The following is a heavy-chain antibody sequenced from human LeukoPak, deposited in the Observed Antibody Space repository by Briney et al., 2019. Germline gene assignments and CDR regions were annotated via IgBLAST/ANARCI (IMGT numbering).Heavy chain of an antibody. CDR1: GFTFSSYT. CDR2: IITSSTYV. Sequence: GGSLRLSCAASGFTFSSYTMTWVRQAPGKGLEWVSSIITSSTYVYYADSMKGRFTISRDNAKNSLYLQMNSLRAEDTAVYYCARAKGGLTGSCDYWGQGTLVTVSS. J-gene: IGHJ4*02. V-gene: IGHV3-21*01. D-gene: IGHD3/OR15-3a*01. CDR3: ARAKGGLTGSCDY.